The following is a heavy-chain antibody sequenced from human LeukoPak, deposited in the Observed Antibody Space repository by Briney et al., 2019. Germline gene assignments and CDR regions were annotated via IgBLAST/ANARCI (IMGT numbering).Heavy chain of an antibody. CDR1: GYTFTSYY. Sequence: ASVKVSCKASGYTFTSYYMHWVRQAPGQGLEWMGLIITNAGSTTYAQNFQGRVTLTRDTSTSTVYMEMSSLRSEDTAVYYCASSPYGSGSPNLDYWGQGTLVTVSS. D-gene: IGHD3-10*01. CDR2: IITNAGST. CDR3: ASSPYGSGSPNLDY. J-gene: IGHJ4*02. V-gene: IGHV1-46*01.